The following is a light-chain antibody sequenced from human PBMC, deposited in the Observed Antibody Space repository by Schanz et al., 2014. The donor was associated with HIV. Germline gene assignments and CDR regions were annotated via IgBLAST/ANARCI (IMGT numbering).Light chain of an antibody. J-gene: IGLJ3*02. CDR3: SSYAGTNNFWV. CDR1: NSDVGGHNY. CDR2: EVS. Sequence: QSALTQPPSASGSPGQSVTISCTGTNSDVGGHNYVSWYQQHPGKAPKIMIYEVSKRPSGVPDRFSGSKSGNTASLTVSGLQAEDEADYYCSSYAGTNNFWVFGGGTKLTVL. V-gene: IGLV2-8*01.